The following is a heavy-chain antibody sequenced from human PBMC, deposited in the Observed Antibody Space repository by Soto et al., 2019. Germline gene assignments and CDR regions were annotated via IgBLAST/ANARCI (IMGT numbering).Heavy chain of an antibody. V-gene: IGHV5-51*01. CDR1: GYSFASYW. Sequence: PGESLKISCKGSGYSFASYWIALVRQMPGKGLERMGIIYPGDSDSRYSPSFQGQVTISADKSISTAYLQWNSLKASDTAIYYCARPRSGSYRLDYYGMDVWGQGTTVTVSS. CDR2: IYPGDSDS. CDR3: ARPRSGSYRLDYYGMDV. J-gene: IGHJ6*02. D-gene: IGHD3-10*01.